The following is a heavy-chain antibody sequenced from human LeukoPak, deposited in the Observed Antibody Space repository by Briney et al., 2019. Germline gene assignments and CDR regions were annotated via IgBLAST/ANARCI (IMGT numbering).Heavy chain of an antibody. Sequence: GGSLRLSCAAPGFTFSSYAMSWVRQAPGKGLEWVSAISDDGGDSKYAESVKGRFTISRDNSRNRLYLQMNSLRVEDTAIYYCGRDRKLDYWGQGILVTVSS. CDR3: GRDRKLDY. CDR1: GFTFSSYA. J-gene: IGHJ4*02. V-gene: IGHV3-23*01. CDR2: ISDDGGDS.